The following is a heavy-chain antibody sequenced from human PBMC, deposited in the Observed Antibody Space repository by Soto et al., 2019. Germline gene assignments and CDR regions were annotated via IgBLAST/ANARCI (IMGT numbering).Heavy chain of an antibody. Sequence: ASVKVSCKASGGTFSSYAISWVRQAPGQGLEWMGGIIPIFGTANYAQKLQGRVTMTTDTSTSTAYMELRSLRSDDTAVYYCAIGSPYYYYYMDVWGKGTTVTVSS. V-gene: IGHV1-69*05. D-gene: IGHD3-16*01. J-gene: IGHJ6*03. CDR3: AIGSPYYYYYMDV. CDR1: GGTFSSYA. CDR2: IIPIFGTA.